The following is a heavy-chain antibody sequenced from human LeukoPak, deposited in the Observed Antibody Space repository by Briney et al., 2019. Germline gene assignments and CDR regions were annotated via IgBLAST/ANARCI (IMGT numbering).Heavy chain of an antibody. D-gene: IGHD7-27*01. J-gene: IGHJ6*03. CDR3: ASSPGVRVDYYYYYMDV. CDR2: IIPIFGTA. V-gene: IGHV1-69*13. Sequence: SVKVSCKASGGTFSSYAISWVRQAPGQGLECMGGIIPIFGTANYAQKFQGRVTITADESTSTAYMELSSLRSEDTAVYYCASSPGVRVDYYYYYMDVWGKGTTVTVSS. CDR1: GGTFSSYA.